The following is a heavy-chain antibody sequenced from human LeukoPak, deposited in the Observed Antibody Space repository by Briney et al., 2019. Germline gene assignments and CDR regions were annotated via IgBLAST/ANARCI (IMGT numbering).Heavy chain of an antibody. CDR3: AREDVYQLLYYYYYYMDV. D-gene: IGHD2-2*01. V-gene: IGHV3-74*01. J-gene: IGHJ6*03. Sequence: GGSLRLSCAASGFTFSDFWMHWVRQAPGKGLVWVSRINSGGTVTNYADSVKGRLTISRDNAKNSLYLQMNSLRAEDTAVYYCAREDVYQLLYYYYYYMDVWGKGTTVTVSS. CDR2: INSGGTVT. CDR1: GFTFSDFW.